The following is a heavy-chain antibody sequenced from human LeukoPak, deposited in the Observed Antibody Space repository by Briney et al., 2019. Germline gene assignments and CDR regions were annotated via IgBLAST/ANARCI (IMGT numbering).Heavy chain of an antibody. CDR1: GFTFSNYW. V-gene: IGHV3-7*04. J-gene: IGHJ3*01. CDR3: ARVYGSGTYYPYRMDV. Sequence: GGSLRLSCAASGFTFSNYWMSWVRQAPGQGLEWVANIKQDGSEKYYVDSVKGRFTISRDNAKNSLYLQMNRLRDEDTAVYYCARVYGSGTYYPYRMDVWGQGTMVTVSS. D-gene: IGHD3-10*01. CDR2: IKQDGSEK.